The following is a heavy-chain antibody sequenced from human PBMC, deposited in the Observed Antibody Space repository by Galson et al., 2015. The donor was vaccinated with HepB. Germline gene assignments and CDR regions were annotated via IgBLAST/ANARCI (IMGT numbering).Heavy chain of an antibody. J-gene: IGHJ4*02. V-gene: IGHV1-18*01. CDR2: ISAYNGNT. CDR1: GYTFTSYG. D-gene: IGHD3-3*01. Sequence: SVKVSCKASGYTFTSYGISWVRQAPGQGLEWMGWISAYNGNTEYEQKLQGRVTMTTDTSTNTAYMELRSLRSDDTAVYYCARDGPPLRLLEAFECDYWGQGTLVT. CDR3: ARDGPPLRLLEAFECDY.